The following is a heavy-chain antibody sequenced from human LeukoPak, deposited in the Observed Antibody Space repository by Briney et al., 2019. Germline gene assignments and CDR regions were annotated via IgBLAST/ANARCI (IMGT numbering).Heavy chain of an antibody. CDR2: IYPGDSDT. CDR3: ARLERLELNWFDP. D-gene: IGHD1-7*01. Sequence: PGESLKISCQGSGYSFTSYWIGWVRQVPGKGLEWMGIIYPGDSDTRYSPSFQGQVTISADKSSSTAYLQWSSLKASDTAMYYCARLERLELNWFDPWGQGTLVTVSS. CDR1: GYSFTSYW. J-gene: IGHJ5*02. V-gene: IGHV5-51*01.